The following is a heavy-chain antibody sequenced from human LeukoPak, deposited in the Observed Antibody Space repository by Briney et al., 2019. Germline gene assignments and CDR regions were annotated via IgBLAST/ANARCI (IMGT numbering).Heavy chain of an antibody. CDR1: GASMSDYY. CDR3: VRRVRYFGQNDY. D-gene: IGHD3-9*01. CDR2: IYYTGST. J-gene: IGHJ4*02. Sequence: SETLSLTCTVSGASMSDYYWSWIRQPPGKGLEWIGYIYYTGSTNYNPSLKSRVTMSVDTSKNQISLKLSSVTAADSAVYYCVRRVRYFGQNDYWGQGTLGTVSS. V-gene: IGHV4-59*08.